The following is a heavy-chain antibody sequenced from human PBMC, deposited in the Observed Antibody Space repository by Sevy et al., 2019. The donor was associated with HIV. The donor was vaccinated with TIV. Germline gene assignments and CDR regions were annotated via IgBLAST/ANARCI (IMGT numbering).Heavy chain of an antibody. Sequence: GGSLRLSCIASGFTFRNYGIHWVRQAPGKGLDWVATIKQDGSEKYYVDSVKGRFTISRDNAKNSVYLQMSSLRVEDTAMYFCASDYSWGQGTLVTVSS. CDR3: ASDYS. J-gene: IGHJ4*02. V-gene: IGHV3-7*01. CDR1: GFTFRNYG. CDR2: IKQDGSEK.